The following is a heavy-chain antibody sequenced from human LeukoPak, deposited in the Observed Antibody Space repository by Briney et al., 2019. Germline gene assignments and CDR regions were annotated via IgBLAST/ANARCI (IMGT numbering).Heavy chain of an antibody. V-gene: IGHV3-74*01. D-gene: IGHD3-3*01. Sequence: TGGSLRLSCAASGFTFSSYWMHWVRQAPGKGLVWVSRINSDGSSTSYADSVKGRFTISRDNAKNTLYLQMNSLRAEDTAVYYCANEYYDFWSGSNPLDYWGQGTLVTVSS. CDR1: GFTFSSYW. CDR3: ANEYYDFWSGSNPLDY. CDR2: INSDGSST. J-gene: IGHJ4*02.